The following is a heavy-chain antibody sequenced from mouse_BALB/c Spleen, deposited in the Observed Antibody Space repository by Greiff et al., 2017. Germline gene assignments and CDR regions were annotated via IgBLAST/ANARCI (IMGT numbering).Heavy chain of an antibody. D-gene: IGHD2-4*01. J-gene: IGHJ2*01. V-gene: IGHV5-12-2*01. CDR1: GFTFSSYT. CDR3: ARHGYYDYGYYFDY. CDR2: ISNGGGST. Sequence: EVMLVESGGGLVQPGGSLKLSCAASGFTFSSYTMSWVRQTPEKRLEWVAYISNGGGSTYYPDTVKGRFTISRDNAKNTLYLQMSSLKSEDTAMYYCARHGYYDYGYYFDYWGQGTTLTVSS.